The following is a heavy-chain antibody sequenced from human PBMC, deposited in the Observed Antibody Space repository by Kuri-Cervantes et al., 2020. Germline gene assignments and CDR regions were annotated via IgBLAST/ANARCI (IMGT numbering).Heavy chain of an antibody. J-gene: IGHJ6*02. CDR2: FDPEDGET. D-gene: IGHD5-12*01. Sequence: ASVKVSCKVSGYTLTELSMHWVRQAPGKGLEWMGGFDPEDGETTYAQKFQGRVTMTEDTSTDTAYMELSSLRSEDTAVYYCATDRGIVATMGVRGGYYYYYGMDVWGQGTTVTVSS. CDR1: GYTLTELS. V-gene: IGHV1-24*01. CDR3: ATDRGIVATMGVRGGYYYYYGMDV.